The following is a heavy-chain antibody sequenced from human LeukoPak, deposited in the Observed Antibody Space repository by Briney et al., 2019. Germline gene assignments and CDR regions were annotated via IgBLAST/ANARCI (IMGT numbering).Heavy chain of an antibody. D-gene: IGHD3-22*01. V-gene: IGHV1-8*01. CDR1: GYTFTSYD. Sequence: ASVKVSCKASGYTFTSYDINWVRQATGQGLEWMGWMNPNSGNTGYAQKFQGRVTMTRNTSISTAYMELSSLRSEDTAVYYCARHGGATMIVGFLHAFDIWGQGTMATVSS. CDR2: MNPNSGNT. CDR3: ARHGGATMIVGFLHAFDI. J-gene: IGHJ3*02.